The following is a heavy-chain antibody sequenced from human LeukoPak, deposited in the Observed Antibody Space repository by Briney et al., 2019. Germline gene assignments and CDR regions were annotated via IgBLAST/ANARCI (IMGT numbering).Heavy chain of an antibody. CDR2: ISGSGGST. Sequence: GGSLRLSWAASGFTFSNYAMSWVRQAPGKGLEWVSAISGSGGSTYYADSVKGRVTISSGNSKHKLLLEMNSLRAQDTADEYFAKGAEYYYYGMDVWGQGTTVTVSS. V-gene: IGHV3-23*01. CDR1: GFTFSNYA. J-gene: IGHJ6*02. CDR3: AKGAEYYYYGMDV.